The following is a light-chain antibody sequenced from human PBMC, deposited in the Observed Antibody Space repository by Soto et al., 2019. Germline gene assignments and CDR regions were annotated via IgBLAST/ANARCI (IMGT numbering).Light chain of an antibody. J-gene: IGKJ4*01. CDR1: QRVSSY. Sequence: IVLTQSPATLSLSPGERATLSCRASQRVSSYLAWYQQRPGQAPRLLIYDASSRATGIPARFSGSGFGTDFTLTIASLEPEDFAVYYCQKRRNWPLTFGGGTQVDIK. V-gene: IGKV3-11*01. CDR3: QKRRNWPLT. CDR2: DAS.